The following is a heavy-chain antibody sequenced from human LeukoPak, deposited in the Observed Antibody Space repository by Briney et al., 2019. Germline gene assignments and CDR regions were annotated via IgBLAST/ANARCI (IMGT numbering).Heavy chain of an antibody. V-gene: IGHV4-31*03. Sequence: SETLSLTCTVSGGSISSGGYYWSWIRQHPGKGLEWIGYIYYSGSTYYNPSLKSRVTISVDTSKNQFSLKLSSVTAADTAVYYCARGAHYSGSESPAEVPFDYWGQGTLVTVSS. CDR2: IYYSGST. D-gene: IGHD6-6*01. J-gene: IGHJ4*02. CDR1: GGSISSGGYY. CDR3: ARGAHYSGSESPAEVPFDY.